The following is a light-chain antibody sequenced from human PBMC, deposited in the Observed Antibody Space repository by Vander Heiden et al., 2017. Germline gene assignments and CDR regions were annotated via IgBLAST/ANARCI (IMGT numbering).Light chain of an antibody. CDR2: SNN. CDR1: SSHLGSNF. Sequence: QSVLTQPPSASGTPGQRVTISCSGSSSHLGSNFVFWYQQLPGTAPKLLIYSNNQRPSGVPERFSGAKSGTSASLAVSGLRSEDEADYYCAAWDDSLSVWVFGGGTKLTVL. V-gene: IGLV1-47*02. J-gene: IGLJ3*02. CDR3: AAWDDSLSVWV.